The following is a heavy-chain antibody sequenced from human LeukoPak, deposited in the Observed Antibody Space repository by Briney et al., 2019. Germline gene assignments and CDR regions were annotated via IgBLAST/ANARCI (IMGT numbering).Heavy chain of an antibody. V-gene: IGHV3-74*01. Sequence: GGSLRLSCAASGITLSGYWMHWVRQAPGKGLVWVSRINFDGSDTSYADFVKGRFTTSRDNAKNTLFLQMNSLRAEDTAVYYCTRSLMDWGQGTRVTVSS. J-gene: IGHJ4*02. CDR2: INFDGSDT. CDR3: TRSLMD. CDR1: GITLSGYW. D-gene: IGHD3-16*01.